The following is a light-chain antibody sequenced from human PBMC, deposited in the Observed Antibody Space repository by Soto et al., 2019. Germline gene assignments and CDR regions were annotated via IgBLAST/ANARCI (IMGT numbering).Light chain of an antibody. V-gene: IGKV3-15*01. CDR2: GAS. J-gene: IGKJ1*01. CDR3: QQYNNWPRT. Sequence: IVMTQSPATLSVSPGERATLSCRASQSVSSNLAWYQQKPGQAPRLLIYGASTRATGIPATFSGSGSGTEFTLTISSLQSEDVAVYYCQQYNNWPRTFGQGTKVEIK. CDR1: QSVSSN.